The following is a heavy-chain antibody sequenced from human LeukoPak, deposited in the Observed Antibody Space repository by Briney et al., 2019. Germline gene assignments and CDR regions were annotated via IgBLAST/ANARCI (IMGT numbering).Heavy chain of an antibody. CDR3: ARHYYGSGSPFDY. CDR1: GSRFTSYW. V-gene: IGHV5-51*01. Sequence: GESLKISCKGSGSRFTSYWIGWVRQLPGKGLEWMGIIYPGDSDTRYSPSFQGQVTISADKSISTAYLQWSSLKASDTAMYYCARHYYGSGSPFDYWGQGTLVTVSS. CDR2: IYPGDSDT. J-gene: IGHJ4*02. D-gene: IGHD3-10*01.